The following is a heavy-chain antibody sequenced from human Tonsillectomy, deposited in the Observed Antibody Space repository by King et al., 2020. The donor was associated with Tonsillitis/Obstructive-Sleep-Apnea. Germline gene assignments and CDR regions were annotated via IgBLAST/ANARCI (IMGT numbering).Heavy chain of an antibody. CDR3: AREGLARLLTD. V-gene: IGHV3-33*01. J-gene: IGHJ4*02. CDR2: IWYDGSNK. Sequence: VQLVESGGGVVQPGGSLRLSCAASGFTFSSYGMHWVRQAPGKGLEWVTVIWYDGSNKYYADSVKGRFTISRDNSKNTLYLQMNSLRAEDTAVYYCAREGLARLLTDWGQGTLVPVSS. D-gene: IGHD3-9*01. CDR1: GFTFSSYG.